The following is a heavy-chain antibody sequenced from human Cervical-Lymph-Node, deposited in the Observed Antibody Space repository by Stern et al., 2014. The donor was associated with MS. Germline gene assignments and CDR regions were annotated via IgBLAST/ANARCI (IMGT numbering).Heavy chain of an antibody. V-gene: IGHV5-51*03. CDR1: GYSFPTYW. Sequence: VQLVQSGAEVKKPGESLKISCEGSGYSFPTYWIGWVRQMPGKGLEWVGVIYPGDSDTRYSPSFQGRVTISADKSISPAFLQWSSLKASDTAIYYCARTSLSGTATAYDYWGQGTLVTVSS. CDR3: ARTSLSGTATAYDY. J-gene: IGHJ4*02. CDR2: IYPGDSDT. D-gene: IGHD1-7*01.